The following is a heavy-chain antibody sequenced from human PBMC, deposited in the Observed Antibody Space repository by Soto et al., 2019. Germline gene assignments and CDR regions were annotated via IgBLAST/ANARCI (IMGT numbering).Heavy chain of an antibody. D-gene: IGHD2-15*01. CDR2: ISSSSSYI. V-gene: IGHV3-21*01. CDR3: ARGVAAYFDY. Sequence: GGSLRLSYAASGFTFSGYSMNWVRQAPGKGLEWVSSISSSSSYIYYADSVKGRFTISRDNAKNSLYLQMNSLRAEDTAVYYCARGVAAYFDYWGQGTLVTVSS. CDR1: GFTFSGYS. J-gene: IGHJ4*02.